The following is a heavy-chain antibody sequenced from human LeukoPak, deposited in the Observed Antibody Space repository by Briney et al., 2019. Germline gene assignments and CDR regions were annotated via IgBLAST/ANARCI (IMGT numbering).Heavy chain of an antibody. CDR3: ARESTTVAGTFDY. J-gene: IGHJ4*02. CDR1: GGSFSGYY. CDR2: INHSGST. V-gene: IGHV4-34*01. D-gene: IGHD6-19*01. Sequence: PSETLSLTCAVYGGSFSGYYWSWIRQPPGKGLEWIGEINHSGSTNYNTSLKSRVTISVDTSKNQFSLKLSSVTAADTAMYYCARESTTVAGTFDYWGQGILVTASS.